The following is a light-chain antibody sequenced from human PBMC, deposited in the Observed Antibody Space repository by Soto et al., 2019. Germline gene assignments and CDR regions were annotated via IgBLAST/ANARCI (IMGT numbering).Light chain of an antibody. CDR3: AAWDDSLNGQGV. CDR1: SSNIGSNT. J-gene: IGLJ1*01. V-gene: IGLV1-44*01. Sequence: QSVLTQPPSASGTPGQRVTISCSGSSSNIGSNTVNWYQQLPGTAPKLLIYSNNHRPSGVPDRFSGSKSGTSASLAISGLQSEDEADYYCAAWDDSLNGQGVFGTGTKLTVL. CDR2: SNN.